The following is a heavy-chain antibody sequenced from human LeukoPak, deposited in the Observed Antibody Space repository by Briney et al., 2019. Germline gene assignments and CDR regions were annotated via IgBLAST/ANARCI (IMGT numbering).Heavy chain of an antibody. CDR3: ARFSLLEARGDAFDI. D-gene: IGHD2-21*02. J-gene: IGHJ3*02. V-gene: IGHV1-2*02. CDR1: GYTFTGYY. CDR2: INPNGGGT. Sequence: ASVKVSCKASGYTFTGYYMHWVRQAPGQGLEWMGWINPNGGGTNYAQKFQGRVTMTRDTSISTAYMELSRLRSDDTAVYYCARFSLLEARGDAFDIWGQGTMVTVSS.